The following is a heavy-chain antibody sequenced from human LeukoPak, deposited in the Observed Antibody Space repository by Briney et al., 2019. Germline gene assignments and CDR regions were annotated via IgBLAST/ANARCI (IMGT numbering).Heavy chain of an antibody. CDR3: ARIRGITGKGYFDL. V-gene: IGHV3-48*04. J-gene: IGHJ2*01. CDR1: GFTFSSYS. CDR2: ISSSSSTI. D-gene: IGHD1-20*01. Sequence: GGSLRLSCAASGFTFSSYSMTWVRQAPGKGLEWVSYISSSSSTIYYADSVKGRFTISRDNAKNSLYLQMNSLRAEDTAVYYCARIRGITGKGYFDLWGRGTLVTVSS.